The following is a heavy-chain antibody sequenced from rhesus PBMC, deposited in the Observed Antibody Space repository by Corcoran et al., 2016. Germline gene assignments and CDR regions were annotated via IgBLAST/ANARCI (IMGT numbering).Heavy chain of an antibody. CDR1: GGPISDDYY. CDR3: ARDSTYYNIWTGYYKGYGLDS. D-gene: IGHD3-3*01. Sequence: QVQLQESGPGLVKPSETLSLTCAVSGGPISDDYYWRLIRQPPGKGLEWIGYIYGSGGGTNYNPSLKNRVTISIDTSKNQFSLKLSSVTAADTAVYYCARDSTYYNIWTGYYKGYGLDSWGQGVVVTVSS. J-gene: IGHJ6*01. CDR2: IYGSGGGT. V-gene: IGHV4-106*01.